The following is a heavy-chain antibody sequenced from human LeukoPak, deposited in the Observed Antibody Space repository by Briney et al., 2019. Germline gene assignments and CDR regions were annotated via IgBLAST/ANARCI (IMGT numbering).Heavy chain of an antibody. Sequence: AGGSLRLSCVASGFTFSSSSMNWVRQAPGKGLEWVSSMSPGSDYIYYADSMRGRFTISRDNPKNSLYLQMDSLRAEDTAVYYCASGGDFDYWGQGTLVTVSS. V-gene: IGHV3-21*01. J-gene: IGHJ4*02. CDR1: GFTFSSSS. D-gene: IGHD4-17*01. CDR2: MSPGSDYI. CDR3: ASGGDFDY.